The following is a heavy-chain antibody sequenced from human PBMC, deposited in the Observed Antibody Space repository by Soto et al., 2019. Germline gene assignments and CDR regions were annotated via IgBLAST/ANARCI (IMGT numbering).Heavy chain of an antibody. CDR3: ARMGDVPYYYYGLDV. CDR1: GYSCTRYG. CDR2: ISGYNANT. V-gene: IGHV1-18*01. D-gene: IGHD3-16*01. Sequence: QVQLVQCGAEVKKPGASVKVSCKASGYSCTRYGISWVRQAPGQGLEWMGWISGYNANTNYPENLQGRVTMTTDTSTSTAYMEVRNLISDDTAVYYCARMGDVPYYYYGLDVWGQGTTVTVSS. J-gene: IGHJ6*02.